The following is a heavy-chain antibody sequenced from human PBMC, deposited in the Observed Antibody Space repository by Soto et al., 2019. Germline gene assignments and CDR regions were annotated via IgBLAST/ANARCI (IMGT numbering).Heavy chain of an antibody. CDR3: ARPQSILLVTAARAFDI. D-gene: IGHD2-8*02. V-gene: IGHV4-39*01. J-gene: IGHJ3*02. Sequence: SETLSLTCAVYGGSFSGYYWVWIRQPPGKGLEWIGSIYYNGDTYYNPSLKSRVTISVDTSKNQFSVKLNSVTAADTAVYYCARPQSILLVTAARAFDIWGQGTMVTVSS. CDR2: IYYNGDT. CDR1: GGSFSGYY.